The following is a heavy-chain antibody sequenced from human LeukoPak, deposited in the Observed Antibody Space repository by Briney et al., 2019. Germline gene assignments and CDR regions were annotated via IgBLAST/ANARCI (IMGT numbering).Heavy chain of an antibody. Sequence: GGSLGLSCAASGLTFNNAWMSWVRQATGKGLEWVGRIRSRSAGGTTDYGAHVKGRFTISRDDSKNTLYLQMNSLKTEDTAVYYCSTGGGTHDYWGQGTLVTVSS. J-gene: IGHJ4*02. D-gene: IGHD2-15*01. V-gene: IGHV3-15*01. CDR3: STGGGTHDY. CDR1: GLTFNNAW. CDR2: IRSRSAGGTT.